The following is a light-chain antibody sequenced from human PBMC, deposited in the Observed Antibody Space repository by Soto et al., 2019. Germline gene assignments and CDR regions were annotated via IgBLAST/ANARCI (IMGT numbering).Light chain of an antibody. V-gene: IGLV2-14*01. Sequence: QSVLTQPASVSGSPGQSITISCTGTSSDVGTYNYVSWYQQHPGKAPKLIIYDVSTRPSGLSNRFSGSKSGNMASLTISGLQAEDEADYFCSSYASTSTLVVFGGGTKVTVL. CDR2: DVS. J-gene: IGLJ2*01. CDR3: SSYASTSTLVV. CDR1: SSDVGTYNY.